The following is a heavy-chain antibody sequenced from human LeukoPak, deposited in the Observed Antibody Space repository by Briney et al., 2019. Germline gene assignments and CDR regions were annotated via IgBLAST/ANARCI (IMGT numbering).Heavy chain of an antibody. D-gene: IGHD4/OR15-4a*01. CDR1: GGSTSSYY. CDR2: IYYSGST. V-gene: IGHV4-59*01. Sequence: SETLSLTCTVSGGSTSSYYWSWIRQPPGKGLEWIGYIYYSGSTNYNPSLKSRVTISVDTSKNQFSLKLGSVTAADTAVYYCASANKALGADYWGQGTLVTVSS. J-gene: IGHJ4*02. CDR3: ASANKALGADY.